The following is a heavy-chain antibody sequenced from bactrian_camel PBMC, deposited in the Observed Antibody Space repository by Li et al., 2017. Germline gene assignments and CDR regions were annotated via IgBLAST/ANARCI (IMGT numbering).Heavy chain of an antibody. V-gene: IGHV3S9*01. CDR1: GYTYTRSTRC. D-gene: IGHD7*01. Sequence: HVQLVESGGGSVQAGGSLTLSCAASGYTYTRSTRCMGWFRQVPGKEREGVASMDGDGNTGYTYSVKGRFTVSRDNARQTLTLQMNDLKPDDTAMYYCAAPECCRYRDWGVPANRGQGTQVTVST. CDR3: AAPECCRYRDWGVPAN. J-gene: IGHJ4*01. CDR2: MDGDGNT.